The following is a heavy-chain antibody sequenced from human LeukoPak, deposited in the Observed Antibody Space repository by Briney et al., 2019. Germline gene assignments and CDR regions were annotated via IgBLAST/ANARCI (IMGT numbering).Heavy chain of an antibody. V-gene: IGHV1-69*04. CDR2: IIPMLGME. CDR3: ARVVCSTTSCYAGWFDP. J-gene: IGHJ5*02. D-gene: IGHD2-2*01. Sequence: ASVKVSCKASGGTFSYYAISGVRQAPGQGREWMGRIIPMLGMENYAQKFQGRVTITADKSTSTAYMELSSLRSEDTAVYYCARVVCSTTSCYAGWFDPWGQGTLVTVSS. CDR1: GGTFSYYA.